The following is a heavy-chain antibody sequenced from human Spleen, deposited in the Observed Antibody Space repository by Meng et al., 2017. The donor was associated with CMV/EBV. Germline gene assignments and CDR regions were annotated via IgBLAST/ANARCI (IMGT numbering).Heavy chain of an antibody. CDR1: GYTFTSHD. CDR3: ARGLPPAAIWFYYYYGMDV. Sequence: ASVKVSCKASGYTFTSHDINWVRQATGQGLEWMGWMNPNSGNTGYAQKFQGRVTMTRNTSISTAYMELSSLRSEDTAVYYCARGLPPAAIWFYYYYGMDVWGQGTTVTVSS. J-gene: IGHJ6*02. D-gene: IGHD2-2*02. CDR2: MNPNSGNT. V-gene: IGHV1-8*01.